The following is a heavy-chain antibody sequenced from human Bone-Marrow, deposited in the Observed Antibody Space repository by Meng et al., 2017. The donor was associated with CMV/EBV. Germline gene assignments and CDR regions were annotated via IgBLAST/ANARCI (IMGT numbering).Heavy chain of an antibody. D-gene: IGHD4-11*01. CDR3: ARTYSNRAYFDC. CDR2: IGTAGDT. J-gene: IGHJ4*02. Sequence: GESLKISCAASGFTFSSYDMHWVRQATGKGLEWVSAIGTAGDTYYPGSVKGRFTISRENAKNSLYLQMNSLRAADTAVYYCARTYSNRAYFDCWGQGTLVTVSS. CDR1: GFTFSSYD. V-gene: IGHV3-13*01.